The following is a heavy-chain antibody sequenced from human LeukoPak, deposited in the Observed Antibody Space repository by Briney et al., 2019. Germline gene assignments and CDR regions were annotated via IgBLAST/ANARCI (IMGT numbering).Heavy chain of an antibody. V-gene: IGHV3-30-3*02. CDR3: AKSQLGVNMPWDY. Sequence: PGGSLRLSCAASGFTFSSYAMHWVRQAPGKGLEWVAVISYDGSNKYYADSVKGRFTISRDSSKNTLYLQMNSLRGEDTAVYYCAKSQLGVNMPWDYWGQGTLVTVSS. CDR1: GFTFSSYA. CDR2: ISYDGSNK. J-gene: IGHJ4*02. D-gene: IGHD3-3*01.